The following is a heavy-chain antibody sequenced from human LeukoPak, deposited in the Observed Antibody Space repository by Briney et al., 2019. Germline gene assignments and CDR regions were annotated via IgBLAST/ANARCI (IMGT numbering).Heavy chain of an antibody. D-gene: IGHD3-10*01. CDR2: IYYSGST. CDR1: GGSISSYY. V-gene: IGHV4-59*01. Sequence: SETLSLTCTVSGGSISSYYWSWIRQPPGKGLEWIGYIYYSGSTNYNPSLKSRVTISVDTSKNQFSLKLSSVTAADTAVYYCASSQIEVRGVILFDYWGQGTLVTVSS. CDR3: ASSQIEVRGVILFDY. J-gene: IGHJ4*02.